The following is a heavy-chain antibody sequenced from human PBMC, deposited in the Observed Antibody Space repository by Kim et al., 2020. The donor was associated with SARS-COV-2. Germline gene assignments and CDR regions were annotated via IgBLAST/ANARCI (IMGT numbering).Heavy chain of an antibody. D-gene: IGHD2-2*01. CDR3: ARHSSDQLQDIDY. V-gene: IGHV5-10-1*01. J-gene: IGHJ4*02. Sequence: YSPSFQGHVAISADKSISTAYLQWISLKASDTAMYYCARHSSDQLQDIDYWGQGTLVTVSS.